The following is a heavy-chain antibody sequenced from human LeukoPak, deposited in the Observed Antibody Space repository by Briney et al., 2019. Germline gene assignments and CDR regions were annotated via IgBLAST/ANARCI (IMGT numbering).Heavy chain of an antibody. V-gene: IGHV4-39*01. Sequence: PSQTLSLTCTVSGGSISSGSYYWSWIRQPPGKGLEWIGEINHSGSTNYNPSLKSRVTISVDTSKNQFSLKLSSVTAADTAVYYCARHRLWSGYYLSWFDPWGQGTLVTVSS. D-gene: IGHD3/OR15-3a*01. CDR2: INHSGST. CDR1: GGSISSGSYY. J-gene: IGHJ5*02. CDR3: ARHRLWSGYYLSWFDP.